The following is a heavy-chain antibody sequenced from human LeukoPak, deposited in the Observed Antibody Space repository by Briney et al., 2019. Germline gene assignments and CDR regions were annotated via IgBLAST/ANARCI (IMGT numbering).Heavy chain of an antibody. V-gene: IGHV3-23*01. CDR3: AKGKKLYDSNDYYFFAPLEY. Sequence: AGGSLRLSCAASEFIFNNFAMTWVRQAPGKELEWVSSISGSGRTTYYADSVKGRFTISRDNSKNTLFLQMSSLRADDTAIYYCAKGKKLYDSNDYYFFAPLEYWGQGALVTVSS. J-gene: IGHJ4*02. CDR1: EFIFNNFA. CDR2: ISGSGRTT. D-gene: IGHD3-22*01.